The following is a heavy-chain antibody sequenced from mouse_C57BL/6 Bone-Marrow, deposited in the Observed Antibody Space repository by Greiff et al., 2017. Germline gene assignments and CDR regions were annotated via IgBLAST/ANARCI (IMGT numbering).Heavy chain of an antibody. CDR2: IDPSDSYT. D-gene: IGHD1-1*01. V-gene: IGHV1-69*01. CDR1: GYTFTSYW. J-gene: IGHJ1*03. CDR3: AREGHGSSYDWYFDV. Sequence: QVQLQQPGAELVMPGASVKLSCKASGYTFTSYWMHWVKQRPGQGLEWIGEIDPSDSYTNYNQKFKGKATLTVDKSSSTASMQLSSRTSEDSAVYYCAREGHGSSYDWYFDVWGTGTTVTVSA.